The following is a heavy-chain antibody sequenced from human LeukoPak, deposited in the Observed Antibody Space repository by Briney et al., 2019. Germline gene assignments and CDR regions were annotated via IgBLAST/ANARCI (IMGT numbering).Heavy chain of an antibody. V-gene: IGHV4-34*01. CDR3: ASNLAFGGDDC. CDR1: GGSFSGYY. Sequence: SETLSLTCAVYGGSFSGYYWSWIRQPPGKGLEWIGEINHSGSTNYNPSLKSRVTISVDTSKNQFSLKLSSVTAADTAAYYCASNLAFGGDDCWGQGTLVTVSS. D-gene: IGHD3-16*01. CDR2: INHSGST. J-gene: IGHJ4*02.